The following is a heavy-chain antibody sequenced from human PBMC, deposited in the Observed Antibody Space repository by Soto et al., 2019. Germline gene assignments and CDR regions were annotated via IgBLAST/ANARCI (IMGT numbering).Heavy chain of an antibody. CDR3: ASRDPGTSVDY. V-gene: IGHV4-4*02. D-gene: IGHD1-7*01. CDR2: IYRTGST. CDR1: GGSLTSNNW. J-gene: IGHJ4*02. Sequence: DTRSLTCSIAGGSLTSNNWWTSVRQPPGQGLEWIGEIYRTGSTNYNTSLKSRVTISLDKSENQFSLKVTSLTAADTAVYYCASRDPGTSVDYWGQGTLVTVAS.